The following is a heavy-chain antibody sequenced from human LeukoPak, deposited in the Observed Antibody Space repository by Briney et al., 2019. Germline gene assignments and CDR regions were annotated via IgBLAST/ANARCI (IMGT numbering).Heavy chain of an antibody. V-gene: IGHV1-18*01. D-gene: IGHD2-2*01. CDR2: ISAYNGNT. CDR3: ARDHTGYCSSTSCYAPFDY. Sequence: ASVKVSCKASGYTFTSYGISWVRQAPGQGLEWMGWISAYNGNTNYAQKLQGRVTMTTVTSTSTAYMELRSLRSDDTAVYYCARDHTGYCSSTSCYAPFDYWGQGTLVTVSS. CDR1: GYTFTSYG. J-gene: IGHJ4*02.